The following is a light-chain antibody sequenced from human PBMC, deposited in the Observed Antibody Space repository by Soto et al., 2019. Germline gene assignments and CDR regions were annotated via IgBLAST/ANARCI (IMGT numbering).Light chain of an antibody. V-gene: IGLV4-69*01. CDR2: LNSDGSH. J-gene: IGLJ2*01. CDR3: RTCGTDFTLV. Sequence: QPVLTQSSSASASLGSSVKLTCTLSSGHSSYAIAWHQQQPEKGPRYLMKLNSDGSHNKGDGIPDRFSGSSSGAERYLTISCLQPFEEAADYYRTCGTDFTLVFGGGTKLTVL. CDR1: SGHSSYA.